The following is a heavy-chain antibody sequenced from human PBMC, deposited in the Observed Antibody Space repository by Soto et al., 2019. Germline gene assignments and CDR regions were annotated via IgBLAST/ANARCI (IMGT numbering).Heavy chain of an antibody. CDR1: GFTVSSNY. V-gene: IGHV3-53*01. Sequence: GGSLRLSCAASGFTVSSNYMSWVRQAPGKGLEWVSVIYSGGSTYYADSVKGRFTISRDNSKNTLYLQMNSLRAEDTAVYYCARDLGPEWAQAFGIWGQGTMVTVSS. CDR3: ARDLGPEWAQAFGI. J-gene: IGHJ3*02. CDR2: IYSGGST. D-gene: IGHD2-8*01.